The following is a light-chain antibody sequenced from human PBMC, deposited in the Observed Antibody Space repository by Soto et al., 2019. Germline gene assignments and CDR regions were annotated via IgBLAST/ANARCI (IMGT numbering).Light chain of an antibody. J-gene: IGKJ1*01. Sequence: EIVMTQSPTILSVSPGERATLSCRASQSVSSNLARYQQKPGQPPRLLMYGVYTRAPGTPARFSGSGSGTEFTLTISSLQSEDSAVSYCQQYDKWHPRTFGQGTKVEIK. V-gene: IGKV3D-15*01. CDR1: QSVSSN. CDR3: QQYDKWHPRT. CDR2: GVY.